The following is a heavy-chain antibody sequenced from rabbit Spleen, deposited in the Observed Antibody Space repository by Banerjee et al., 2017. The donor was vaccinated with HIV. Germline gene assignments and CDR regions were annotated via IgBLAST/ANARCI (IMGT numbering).Heavy chain of an antibody. D-gene: IGHD5-1*01. CDR1: GFSFNSYW. J-gene: IGHJ4*01. Sequence: QSLEESGGDLVKPGASLTLTCTASGFSFNSYWMCWVRQAPGKGLEWIGCIGFGSSTYYAIWLNGRFTISSHNAQNTLYLQLKSLTAADTATYFCARSYGKEADYFTLWGQGTLVTVS. V-gene: IGHV1S40*01. CDR3: ARSYGKEADYFTL. CDR2: IGFGSST.